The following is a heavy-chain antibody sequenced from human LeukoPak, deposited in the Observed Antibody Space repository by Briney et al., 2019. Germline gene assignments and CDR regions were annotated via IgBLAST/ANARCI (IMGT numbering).Heavy chain of an antibody. D-gene: IGHD3-22*01. V-gene: IGHV4-4*07. CDR2: MYTSGST. CDR3: ARATGAYYEYFDY. Sequence: SSETLSLTCTVSGGSISSYYWSWIRQPAGKGLEWIGHMYTSGSTNYNPSLKSRVTMSLDTSKSQFSLKLSSVTAADTAVYYCARATGAYYEYFDYWGQGTLVTVSS. J-gene: IGHJ4*02. CDR1: GGSISSYY.